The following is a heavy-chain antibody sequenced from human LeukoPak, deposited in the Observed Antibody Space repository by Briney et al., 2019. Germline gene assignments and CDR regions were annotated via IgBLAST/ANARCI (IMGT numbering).Heavy chain of an antibody. CDR1: GGSFSNSY. CDR3: ARDGRISPYSGMDV. J-gene: IGHJ6*02. Sequence: SETLSLTCAVYGGSFSNSYWSWIRQPPGKGLEWIGEINHSGSTNYNSSFKSRVTISVDTSKNQFSLKLESVTPADTAVYFCARDGRISPYSGMDVWGQGTTVTVSS. CDR2: INHSGST. D-gene: IGHD1-26*01. V-gene: IGHV4-34*01.